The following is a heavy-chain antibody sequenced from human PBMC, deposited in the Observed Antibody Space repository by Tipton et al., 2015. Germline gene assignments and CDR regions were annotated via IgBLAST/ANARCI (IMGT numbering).Heavy chain of an antibody. Sequence: TLSLTCTVSGGSISSYYWSWIRQSPGKGLEWIGEIFHTGNTNYNPSLKSRVTMSVDTSKNQFSLQLSSVTAADTAVYYCAREGWNSDSSGYDYWGQGTLVTVSS. CDR2: IFHTGNT. D-gene: IGHD3-22*01. V-gene: IGHV4-59*12. J-gene: IGHJ4*02. CDR3: AREGWNSDSSGYDY. CDR1: GGSISSYY.